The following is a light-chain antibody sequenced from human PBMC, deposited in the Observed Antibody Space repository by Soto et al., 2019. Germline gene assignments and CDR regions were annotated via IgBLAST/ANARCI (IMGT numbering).Light chain of an antibody. Sequence: EVVLTQSPATLSLSPGDRATLSCRASESVSNYLAWYQQKPGQPPRLLIYDVSSRATGIPARFSGIGSGTDFPLTISSLEPEDCAVYYCQHRSYWPFTFGPGTKVDI. V-gene: IGKV3-11*01. J-gene: IGKJ3*01. CDR3: QHRSYWPFT. CDR2: DVS. CDR1: ESVSNY.